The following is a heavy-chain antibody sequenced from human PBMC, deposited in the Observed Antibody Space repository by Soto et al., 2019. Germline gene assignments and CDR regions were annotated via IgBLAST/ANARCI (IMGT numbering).Heavy chain of an antibody. D-gene: IGHD6-19*01. CDR2: IYQGGST. V-gene: IGHV4-4*02. CDR3: ARAIGGEVAGNPFDS. CDR1: GGAIRSSNW. Sequence: QVQLHESGPGLVKPSGTLSLTCAVSGGAIRSSNWCMWVRQPPGKGLECIGAIYQGGSTHYNPSLQSLVTKSVDKSKNQFSLKLSSVTAADTAVYYCARAIGGEVAGNPFDSWGQGTLVTVAA. J-gene: IGHJ4*02.